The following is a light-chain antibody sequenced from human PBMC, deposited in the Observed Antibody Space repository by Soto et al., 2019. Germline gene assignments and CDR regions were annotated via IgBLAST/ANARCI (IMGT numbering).Light chain of an antibody. J-gene: IGLJ1*01. CDR3: SSYTSSSTLVV. CDR1: TSDVGGYNY. V-gene: IGLV2-14*01. Sequence: QSALTQPASVSGSLGQSVTISCTGTTSDVGGYNYVSWYQQHPGKAPKLMLYEVSNRPSGVSNRFSGSKSGNTASLTISGLQAEDEADYYCSSYTSSSTLVVFGTGTKVTVL. CDR2: EVS.